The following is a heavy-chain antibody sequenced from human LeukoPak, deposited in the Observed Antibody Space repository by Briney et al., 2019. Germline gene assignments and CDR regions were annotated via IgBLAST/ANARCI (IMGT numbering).Heavy chain of an antibody. Sequence: ASVKVSCKASGYTFTGYYMHWVRQAPGQGLEWMGWINPNSGGTNYAQKFQGWVTMTRDTSISTAYMELSRLRSDDTAVYYCARDRGRRIYSGYETGSFDYWGQGTLVTVSS. CDR1: GYTFTGYY. D-gene: IGHD5-12*01. V-gene: IGHV1-2*04. CDR2: INPNSGGT. CDR3: ARDRGRRIYSGYETGSFDY. J-gene: IGHJ4*02.